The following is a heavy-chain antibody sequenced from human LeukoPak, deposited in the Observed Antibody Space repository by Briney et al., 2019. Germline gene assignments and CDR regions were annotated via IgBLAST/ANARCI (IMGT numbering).Heavy chain of an antibody. CDR3: SYSGSYYGGRADY. V-gene: IGHV3-53*04. CDR1: GFTASCNY. Sequence: PGGSLRLSYAASGFTASCNYMSWVRQAPGKGLEWVSVIYSGGSTYYADSVKGRFTISRHNSKNTPYLQMNSLRAEDTAVYYCSYSGSYYGGRADYWGQGTLVTVSS. D-gene: IGHD1-26*01. J-gene: IGHJ4*02. CDR2: IYSGGST.